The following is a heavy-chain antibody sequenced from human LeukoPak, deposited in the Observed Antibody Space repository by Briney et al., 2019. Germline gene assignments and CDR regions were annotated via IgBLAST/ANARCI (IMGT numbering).Heavy chain of an antibody. J-gene: IGHJ3*02. CDR1: GYTFTGSY. V-gene: IGHV1-2*02. Sequence: GASVKVSCKASGYTFTGSYLHWVRQAPGQGLEWMGWLNPNRGDTKDALKFQGRVTMTRDTSINTAYMELSRLTSDDTAVYYCARGTTHLWFGEGGNALDIWGQGTMVTVSS. CDR3: ARGTTHLWFGEGGNALDI. D-gene: IGHD3-10*01. CDR2: LNPNRGDT.